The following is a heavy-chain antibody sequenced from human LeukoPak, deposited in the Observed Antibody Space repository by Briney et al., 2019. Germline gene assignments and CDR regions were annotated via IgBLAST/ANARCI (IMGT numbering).Heavy chain of an antibody. Sequence: SVKVSCKASGGTFSSYAISWVRQAPGQGLEWMGGIIPIFGTANYAQKFQGRVTITADKSTSTAYMELSSLRSEDTAVYYCARTDYGGMNWFDPWGQGTLVTVSS. V-gene: IGHV1-69*06. CDR3: ARTDYGGMNWFDP. CDR2: IIPIFGTA. D-gene: IGHD4-17*01. J-gene: IGHJ5*02. CDR1: GGTFSSYA.